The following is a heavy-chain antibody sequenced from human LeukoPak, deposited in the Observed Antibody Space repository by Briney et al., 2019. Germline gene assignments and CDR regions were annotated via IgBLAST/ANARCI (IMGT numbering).Heavy chain of an antibody. CDR3: ARELDGFDI. V-gene: IGHV3-64*01. Sequence: PGGSLRLSCAASGFTFSSYAMHWVRQAPGKGLEYVSAISSNGGSTYYANSVKGRFTISRDNSKNTLYLQMGSLRAEDMAVYYCARELDGFDIWGQGTMVTVSS. CDR1: GFTFSSYA. CDR2: ISSNGGST. J-gene: IGHJ3*02.